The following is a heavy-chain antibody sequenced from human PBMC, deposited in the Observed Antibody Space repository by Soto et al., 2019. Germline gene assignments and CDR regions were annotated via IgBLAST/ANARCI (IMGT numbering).Heavy chain of an antibody. V-gene: IGHV3-30-3*01. D-gene: IGHD3-22*01. CDR2: ISYDGSNK. CDR3: ARGGYYDSSGYFDY. CDR1: GFTFSSYA. J-gene: IGHJ4*02. Sequence: LRLSCAASGFTFSSYAMHWVRQAPGKGLEWVAVISYDGSNKYYADSVKGRFTISRDNSKNTLYLQMNSLRAEDTAVYYCARGGYYDSSGYFDYWGQGTLVTVSS.